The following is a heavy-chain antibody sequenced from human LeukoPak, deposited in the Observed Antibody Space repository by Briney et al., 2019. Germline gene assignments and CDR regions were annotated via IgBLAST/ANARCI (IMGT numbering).Heavy chain of an antibody. CDR3: AKSGSTTRMVATGGAFDI. D-gene: IGHD5-12*01. Sequence: ASVKVSCKASGYTFTSYGISWVRQAPGQGLEWMGWISAYNGKTNYAQKLQGRVTMTTDTSTSTAYMELRSLRSDDTAVYYCAKSGSTTRMVATGGAFDIWGQGTMVTVSS. J-gene: IGHJ3*02. CDR2: ISAYNGKT. V-gene: IGHV1-18*01. CDR1: GYTFTSYG.